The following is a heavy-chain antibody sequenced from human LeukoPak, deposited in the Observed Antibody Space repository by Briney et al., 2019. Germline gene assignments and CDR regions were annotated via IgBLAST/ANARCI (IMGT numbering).Heavy chain of an antibody. Sequence: SETLSLTCRVYGGSFSGYYWSWIRQPPGKGLEWIGEINHSGNIKYNPSLKRRVIMSLDTSKNHFSLKLSSVTAADTGVYYCAKYCYGYMGMDSWGQGTQVTVSS. CDR3: AKYCYGYMGMDS. CDR2: INHSGNI. V-gene: IGHV4-34*01. J-gene: IGHJ4*02. D-gene: IGHD3-10*01. CDR1: GGSFSGYY.